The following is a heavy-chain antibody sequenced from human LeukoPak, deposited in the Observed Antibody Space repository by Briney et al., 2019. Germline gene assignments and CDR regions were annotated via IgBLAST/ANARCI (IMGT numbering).Heavy chain of an antibody. CDR1: GYTFTSYG. V-gene: IGHV1-18*01. J-gene: IGHJ5*02. CDR2: ISAYNGNT. D-gene: IGHD6-6*01. CDR3: ASFRGIAARTLFDP. Sequence: ASVKVSCKASGYTFTSYGISWVRQAPGHGLEWMGWISAYNGNTNYAQKLQGRVTMTTDTSTSTAYMELRSLRSDDTAVYYCASFRGIAARTLFDPWGQGTLVTVSS.